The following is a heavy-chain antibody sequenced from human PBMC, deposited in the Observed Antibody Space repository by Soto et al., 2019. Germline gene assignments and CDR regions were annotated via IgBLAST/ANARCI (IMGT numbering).Heavy chain of an antibody. Sequence: GASVKVSCKASGYIFTNYAIHWVRQAPGQRPEWMGWINGGNGNTKYSQKFQGRVTITRDTSASTGYMDLSSLRSEDTAVYYCARSGYSSGWYHWYFDFWGRGTLVTVSS. CDR2: INGGNGNT. V-gene: IGHV1-3*01. CDR3: ARSGYSSGWYHWYFDF. D-gene: IGHD6-19*01. J-gene: IGHJ2*01. CDR1: GYIFTNYA.